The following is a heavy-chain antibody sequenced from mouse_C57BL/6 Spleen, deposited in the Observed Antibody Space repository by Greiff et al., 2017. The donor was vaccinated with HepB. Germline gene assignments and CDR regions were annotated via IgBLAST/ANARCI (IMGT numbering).Heavy chain of an antibody. Sequence: EVQLVESGGGLVKPGGSLKLSCAASGFTFSDYGMHWVRQAPEKGLEWVAYISSGSSTIYYADTVKGRFTISRDNAKNTLFLQMTSLRSEDTAMYYCARPLTTGVEDYAMDYWGQGTSVTVSA. D-gene: IGHD1-1*01. CDR2: ISSGSSTI. CDR1: GFTFSDYG. CDR3: ARPLTTGVEDYAMDY. J-gene: IGHJ4*01. V-gene: IGHV5-17*01.